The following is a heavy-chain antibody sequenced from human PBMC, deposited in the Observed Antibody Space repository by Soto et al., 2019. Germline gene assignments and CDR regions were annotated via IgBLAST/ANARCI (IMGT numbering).Heavy chain of an antibody. J-gene: IGHJ4*02. Sequence: QVQLQESGPGPVKPSQTLSLTCTVSGGSISSGSYYWSWIRQYPGKGLEWMGYIYYSGSTYYNPSLTSRITISVDTSNNQFSLNLSSVTAADTAVYYGARGSWRFYYFDYWGQGTLVTVSS. CDR2: IYYSGST. D-gene: IGHD3-16*01. V-gene: IGHV4-31*03. CDR3: ARGSWRFYYFDY. CDR1: GGSISSGSYY.